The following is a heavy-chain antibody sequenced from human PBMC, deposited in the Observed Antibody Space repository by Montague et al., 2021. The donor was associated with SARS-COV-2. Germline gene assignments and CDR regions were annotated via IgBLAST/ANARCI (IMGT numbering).Heavy chain of an antibody. CDR3: ARIWGATRGDAFDI. D-gene: IGHD1-26*01. CDR2: IDWDDDK. Sequence: PALVKPTQTLTLTCTFSGFSLGTSGMCVSWIRQPPGKALEWLALIDWDDDKYYSTSLKTRLTISKDTSKNQVVLTMTNVDPVDTATYYCARIWGATRGDAFDIWGQGTMVTVSS. J-gene: IGHJ3*02. CDR1: GFSLGTSGMC. V-gene: IGHV2-70*01.